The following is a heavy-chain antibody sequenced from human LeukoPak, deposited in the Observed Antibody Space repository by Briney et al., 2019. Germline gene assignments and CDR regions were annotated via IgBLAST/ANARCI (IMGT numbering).Heavy chain of an antibody. CDR2: IYTSGST. CDR3: ARIDSSNWYDSRGYFDY. CDR1: GGSISSYY. D-gene: IGHD6-13*01. Sequence: SETLSLTCTVSGGSISSYYWSWIRQPAGKGLEWIGRIYTSGSTNYNPSLKSRVTISIDTSKNQFSLKLRSVTAADTAVYYCARIDSSNWYDSRGYFDYWGQGTLVTVSS. V-gene: IGHV4-4*07. J-gene: IGHJ4*02.